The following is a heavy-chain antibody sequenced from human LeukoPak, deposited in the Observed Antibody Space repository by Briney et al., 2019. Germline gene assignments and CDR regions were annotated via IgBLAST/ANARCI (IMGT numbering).Heavy chain of an antibody. CDR2: INPNSGGT. V-gene: IGHV1-2*02. CDR3: ARGGTPSYYYYMDV. CDR1: GYTFTGYY. J-gene: IGHJ6*03. Sequence: ASVKVSCKASGYTFTGYYMNWVRQAPGQGLEWMGWINPNSGGTNYAQKFQGRVTMTRDTSISTAYMELSRLRSDDTAVYYCARGGTPSYYYYMDVWGKGTTVTVSS. D-gene: IGHD2-21*01.